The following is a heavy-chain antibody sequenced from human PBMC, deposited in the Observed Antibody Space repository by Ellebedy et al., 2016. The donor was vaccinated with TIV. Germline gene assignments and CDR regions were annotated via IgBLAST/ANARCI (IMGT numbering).Heavy chain of an antibody. J-gene: IGHJ4*02. D-gene: IGHD3-22*01. CDR1: GFSFTSYA. CDR3: AKGKGGGSDSSSPRYYFDY. Sequence: LSLTCAASGFSFTSYAMSWVRQAPGKGLEWVSTISNTGSRTYYADSVEGRFIISRDNSKRTMFLQMNSLRAEDTAVYYWAKGKGGGSDSSSPRYYFDYWGLGTLVTVSS. V-gene: IGHV3-23*01. CDR2: ISNTGSRT.